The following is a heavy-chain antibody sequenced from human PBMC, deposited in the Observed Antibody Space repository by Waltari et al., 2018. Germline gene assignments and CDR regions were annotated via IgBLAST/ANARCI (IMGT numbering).Heavy chain of an antibody. J-gene: IGHJ6*04. CDR1: GFLCKGYA. V-gene: IGHV3-23*04. CDR2: ISASGTRT. CDR3: AKGEVWIGSAGTDV. D-gene: IGHD2-2*03. Sequence: EVQLVETGGGPVQPGGSLRLFCEANGFLCKGYAMSWVRQAPGRGLEWVSSISASGTRTFYADSVKGRFTLSRDNSRNTVDLQMNSLRVEDAAVYYCAKGEVWIGSAGTDVWGKGTTVTVSS.